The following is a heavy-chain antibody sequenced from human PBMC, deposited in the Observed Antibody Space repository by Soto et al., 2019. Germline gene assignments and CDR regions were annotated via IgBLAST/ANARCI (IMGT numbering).Heavy chain of an antibody. Sequence: SETLSLTCAVSGGSISDRNWWSWVRQPPGKGLERVGEISHSGSTNYNPSLQGRVTISLDNSKKLFSLKLRSVTAADTAVYYCARWSVTMIVVVSDAFDIWGKGTMVTVS. V-gene: IGHV4-4*02. CDR2: ISHSGST. J-gene: IGHJ3*02. D-gene: IGHD3-22*01. CDR3: ARWSVTMIVVVSDAFDI. CDR1: GGSISDRNW.